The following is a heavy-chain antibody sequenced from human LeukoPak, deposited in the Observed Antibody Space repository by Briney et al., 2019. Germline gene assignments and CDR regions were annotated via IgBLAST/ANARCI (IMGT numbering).Heavy chain of an antibody. V-gene: IGHV3-49*03. J-gene: IGHJ4*02. CDR1: GFTFGDYA. CDR2: IRSKAYGGTT. CDR3: TTSSGWAGDFDY. D-gene: IGHD6-19*01. Sequence: GGSLRLSCTASGFTFGDYAMSWFRQAPGKGLEWVGFIRSKAYGGTTEYAASVKGRFTISRDDSISIAYLQMNSLKTEDTAVYYCTTSSGWAGDFDYWGQGTLVTVSS.